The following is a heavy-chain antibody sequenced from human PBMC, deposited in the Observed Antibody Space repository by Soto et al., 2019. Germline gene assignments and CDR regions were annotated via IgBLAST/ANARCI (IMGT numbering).Heavy chain of an antibody. CDR1: GFTFSSYA. D-gene: IGHD6-19*01. CDR2: ISGSGGTT. J-gene: IGHJ2*01. Sequence: PGGSLRLSCTGSGFTFSSYAMNWVRQAPGKGLECVSTISGSGGTTYYADSVKGRFTISRDNSKNTLYLQMNSLRAEDTAGYYWARDQVAGTRYFDLWGGGTLVTVSS. V-gene: IGHV3-23*01. CDR3: ARDQVAGTRYFDL.